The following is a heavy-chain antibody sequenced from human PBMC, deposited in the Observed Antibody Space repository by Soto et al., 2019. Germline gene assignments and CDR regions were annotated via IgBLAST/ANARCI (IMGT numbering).Heavy chain of an antibody. CDR2: ISSSSSYI. Sequence: GGSLRLSCAASGFTFSSYSMNWVRQAPGKGLEWVSSISSSSSYIYYADSVKGRFTISRDNAKNSLYLQMNSLRAEDTAVYYCARAYYDILTPEGHFDYWGQGTMVTVPQ. CDR1: GFTFSSYS. CDR3: ARAYYDILTPEGHFDY. D-gene: IGHD3-9*01. J-gene: IGHJ4*02. V-gene: IGHV3-21*01.